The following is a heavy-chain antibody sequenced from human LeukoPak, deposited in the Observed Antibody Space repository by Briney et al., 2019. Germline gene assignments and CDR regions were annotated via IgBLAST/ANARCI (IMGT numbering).Heavy chain of an antibody. CDR2: IYHSGST. J-gene: IGHJ3*02. CDR1: GGSISSGGYS. V-gene: IGHV4-30-2*01. CDR3: ARADAADAFDI. Sequence: SETLSLTCAVSGGSISSGGYSWSWIRQPPGKGLEWIGYIYHSGSTYYNPSLKSRVTISVDRSKNQFSLKLSSVTAADTAAYYCARADAADAFDIWGQGTMVTVSS.